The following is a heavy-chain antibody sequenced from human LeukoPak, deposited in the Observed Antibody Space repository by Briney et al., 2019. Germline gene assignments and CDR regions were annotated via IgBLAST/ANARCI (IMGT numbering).Heavy chain of an antibody. J-gene: IGHJ6*02. Sequence: KPGASVKVSCKASGYTFTSYDINWVRQATGQGLEWMGWMNPNSGNTGYAQKFQGRVTMTRNTSISTAYMELSSLRSEDTAVYYCAVMTTGLYYYYGMDVWGQGTTVTVSS. CDR1: GYTFTSYD. CDR3: AVMTTGLYYYYGMDV. CDR2: MNPNSGNT. V-gene: IGHV1-8*01. D-gene: IGHD4-11*01.